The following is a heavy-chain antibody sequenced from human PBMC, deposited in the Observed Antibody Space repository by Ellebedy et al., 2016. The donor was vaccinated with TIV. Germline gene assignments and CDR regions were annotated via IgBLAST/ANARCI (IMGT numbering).Heavy chain of an antibody. J-gene: IGHJ3*02. Sequence: PGGSLRLSCEASGFTFSRYSMNWVRQAPGKGLEWVSAVSSRSDFIYYADSVKGRFTISRDSAKRTLYLQMDSLRAEDTAVYYCARDPPDARILTGTSEDPDAFDIWGQGTMVTVSS. CDR2: VSSRSDFI. V-gene: IGHV3-21*01. CDR1: GFTFSRYS. CDR3: ARDPPDARILTGTSEDPDAFDI. D-gene: IGHD1-7*01.